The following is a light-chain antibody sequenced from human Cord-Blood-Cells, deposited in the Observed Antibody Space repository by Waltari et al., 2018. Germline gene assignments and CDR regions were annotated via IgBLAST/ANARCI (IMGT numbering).Light chain of an antibody. V-gene: IGKV4-1*01. CDR1: QSVLYTSNHKNY. Sequence: DIVMTQSPDSLAVSLGERATINCKSSQSVLYTSNHKNYLALYQQNPGQPPTLLIYWASSRESGVPARCSGGGSWTDFTLTISSLQAEDVAVYYCQQYYSTPPFTFGPGTKVDIK. J-gene: IGKJ3*01. CDR2: WAS. CDR3: QQYYSTPPFT.